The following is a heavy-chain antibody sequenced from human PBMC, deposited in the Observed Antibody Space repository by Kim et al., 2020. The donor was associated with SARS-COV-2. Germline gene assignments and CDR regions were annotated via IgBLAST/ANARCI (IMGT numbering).Heavy chain of an antibody. CDR2: ISSSGNTI. CDR1: GFTFSDYY. J-gene: IGHJ6*02. Sequence: GGSLRLSCAASGFTFSDYYMSWIRQAPGKGLEWVSYISSSGNTIYYADSAKVRFTISRDNAKNSLYLQMNSLRAEYTAVYYCARPTIPYYYYGMDVWGQGTTVTVSS. V-gene: IGHV3-11*01. CDR3: ARPTIPYYYYGMDV. D-gene: IGHD2-2*01.